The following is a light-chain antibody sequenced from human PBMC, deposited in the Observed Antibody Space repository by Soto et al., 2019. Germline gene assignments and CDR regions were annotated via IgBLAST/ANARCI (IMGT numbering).Light chain of an antibody. Sequence: PGERATLSCRASQSVNSRYLAWYQQKPGQAPRLFIYGASNRATGIPDSFSGSGSGTDFTLTISRLEPEDFAVYYCQPYGNSPFTFGPGTKVEIK. CDR2: GAS. CDR1: QSVNSRY. V-gene: IGKV3-20*01. J-gene: IGKJ3*01. CDR3: QPYGNSPFT.